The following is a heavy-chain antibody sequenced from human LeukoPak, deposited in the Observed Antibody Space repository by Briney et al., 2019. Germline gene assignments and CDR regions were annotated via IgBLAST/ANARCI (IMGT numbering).Heavy chain of an antibody. CDR3: VRGTLGDYRACPDY. Sequence: GGSLRLSCAASGFTFDDYGMSWVRHAPGKGLEWVSGINWNGGSTGYADSVKGRFTISRDNSKNSLYLQMNSLRAEDTALYYCVRGTLGDYRACPDYWGRGTLVTVSS. CDR2: INWNGGST. CDR1: GFTFDDYG. J-gene: IGHJ4*02. V-gene: IGHV3-20*04. D-gene: IGHD4-17*01.